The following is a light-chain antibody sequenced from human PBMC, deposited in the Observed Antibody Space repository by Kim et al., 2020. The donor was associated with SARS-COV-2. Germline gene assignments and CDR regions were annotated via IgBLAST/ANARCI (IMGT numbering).Light chain of an antibody. J-gene: IGKJ2*01. V-gene: IGKV3-11*01. CDR1: QYIDNW. CDR3: QRRRTWPLT. CDR2: DAS. Sequence: EIVLTQSPATLSLSPGERATLSCRASQYIDNWLAWYQQKPGQVPRLLIYDASNRATGIPARFSGSGSGTDFTLTISSLEPEDFAVYYCQRRRTWPLTCGQGTKLEI.